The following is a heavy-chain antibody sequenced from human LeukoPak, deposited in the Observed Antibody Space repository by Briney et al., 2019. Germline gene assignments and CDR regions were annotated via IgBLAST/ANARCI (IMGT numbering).Heavy chain of an antibody. CDR2: ISGSGGST. J-gene: IGHJ4*02. CDR3: EKVGVYYYDNSGYDVNDY. Sequence: GSLRLSCAASGFTFSSYAMSWVRQAPGKGLEWVSAISGSGGSTYYANSVKGRFTISRDNSKNTLYLQMNSLRAEDTAVYYCEKVGVYYYDNSGYDVNDYWGQGTLVTVSS. V-gene: IGHV3-23*01. CDR1: GFTFSSYA. D-gene: IGHD3-22*01.